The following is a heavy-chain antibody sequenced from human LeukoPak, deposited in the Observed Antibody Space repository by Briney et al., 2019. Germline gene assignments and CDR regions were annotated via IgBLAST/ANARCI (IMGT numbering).Heavy chain of an antibody. J-gene: IGHJ3*01. CDR1: GFTFSTYG. D-gene: IGHD3-22*01. V-gene: IGHV3-30*03. CDR3: SAGEGYYDSSDYYSAWAFNV. CDR2: ISYDGSDK. Sequence: PAGSLRLSCAASGFTFSTYGMHWVRQAPGKGLEWVAVISYDGSDKYYADSVKGRFTISRDNSKNTLYLQMNSLRAEDTAVYYCSAGEGYYDSSDYYSAWAFNVCGQGTMVTVSS.